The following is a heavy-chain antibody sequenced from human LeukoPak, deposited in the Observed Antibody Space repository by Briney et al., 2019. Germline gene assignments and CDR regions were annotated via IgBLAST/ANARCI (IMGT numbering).Heavy chain of an antibody. Sequence: SQTLSLTCAISGDSVSSNSAAWNWIRQSPSRGLERLGRTYYRSKWYNDYAVSVKSRITINPDTSKNQFSLQLNSVTPEDTAVYYCARGRYSSGWYPLNYYYYGMDVWGQGTTVTVSS. CDR3: ARGRYSSGWYPLNYYYYGMDV. J-gene: IGHJ6*02. CDR2: TYYRSKWYN. CDR1: GDSVSSNSAA. D-gene: IGHD6-19*01. V-gene: IGHV6-1*01.